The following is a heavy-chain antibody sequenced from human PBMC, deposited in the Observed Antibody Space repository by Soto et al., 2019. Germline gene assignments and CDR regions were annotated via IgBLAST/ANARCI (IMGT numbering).Heavy chain of an antibody. CDR1: GYIFATYG. CDR2: ISGYNGNT. J-gene: IGHJ4*02. CDR3: ARDGPTVTTGTRDFDY. D-gene: IGHD4-17*01. V-gene: IGHV1-18*01. Sequence: QVQLVQSGAEVKKPGASVKVSCEASGYIFATYGISWVRQAPGQGLEWMGWISGYNGNTNYAQKLQGRVTMTTDTSTSTSYMEPRSLRSDDTAVYYCARDGPTVTTGTRDFDYWGQGTLVTVSS.